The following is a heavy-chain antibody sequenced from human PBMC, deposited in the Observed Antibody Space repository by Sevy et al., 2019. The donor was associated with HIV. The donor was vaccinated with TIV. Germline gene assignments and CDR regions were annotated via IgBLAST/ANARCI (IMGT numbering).Heavy chain of an antibody. CDR2: INPRGSA. V-gene: IGHV4-38-2*01. CDR3: VEDKNDYGGSYFES. J-gene: IGHJ4*02. CDR1: HYSIRSAYQ. Sequence: SETLSLTCAVSHYSIRSAYQWGWIRQSPGKGLEWIGSINPRGSAFYNPSLKSRLSISVDMSKNQFSLNLRSVTAADTAVYYCVEDKNDYGGSYFESWGPGTLVTVSS. D-gene: IGHD4-17*01.